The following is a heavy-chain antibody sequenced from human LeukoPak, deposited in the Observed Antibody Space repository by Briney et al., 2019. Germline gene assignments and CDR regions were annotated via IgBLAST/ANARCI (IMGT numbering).Heavy chain of an antibody. D-gene: IGHD3-10*01. CDR3: ARVLWFGELCWFDY. CDR2: IYYSGST. V-gene: IGHV4-59*01. Sequence: PAETLSLTCTVSGGSISNYYWSWIRQPPGKGLEWVGYIYYSGSTNYNPSLKSRVTISVDTSKNQFSLKLSSVPAADTAVYYCARVLWFGELCWFDYWGQGTLVTVSS. J-gene: IGHJ4*02. CDR1: GGSISNYY.